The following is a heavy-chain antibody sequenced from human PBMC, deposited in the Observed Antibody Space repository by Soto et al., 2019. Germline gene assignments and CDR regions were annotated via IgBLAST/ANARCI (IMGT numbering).Heavy chain of an antibody. CDR2: IIPILGIA. D-gene: IGHD6-19*01. Sequence: GASVKVSCKASGGTFSSYTISWVRQAPGQGLEWMGRIIPILGIANYAQKFQGRVTITADKSTSTAYMELSSLRSEDTAVYYCARDLPVAGSLYYYYMDVWGKGTTVTVS. V-gene: IGHV1-69*04. CDR1: GGTFSSYT. J-gene: IGHJ6*03. CDR3: ARDLPVAGSLYYYYMDV.